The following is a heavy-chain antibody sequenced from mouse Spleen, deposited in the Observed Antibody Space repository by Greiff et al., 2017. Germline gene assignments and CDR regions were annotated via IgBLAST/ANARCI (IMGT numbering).Heavy chain of an antibody. V-gene: IGHV1-4*01. CDR1: GYTFTSYT. CDR2: INPSSGYT. J-gene: IGHJ4*01. Sequence: VMLVESGAELARPGASVKMSCKASGYTFTSYTMHWVKQRPGQGLEWIGYINPSSGYTNYNQKFKDKATLTADKSSSTAYMQLSSLTSEDSAVYYCARDYGSSSPMDYWGQGTSVTVSS. CDR3: ARDYGSSSPMDY. D-gene: IGHD1-1*01.